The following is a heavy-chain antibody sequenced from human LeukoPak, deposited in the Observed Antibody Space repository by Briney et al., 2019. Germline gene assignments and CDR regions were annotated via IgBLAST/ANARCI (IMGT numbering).Heavy chain of an antibody. Sequence: GGSLRLPCAASGFTFSSYAMSWVRQAPGKGLEWVSAISGSGGSTYYADSVKGRFTISRDNSKNTLYLQMNSLRAEDTAVYYCAKLRYCSGATRCFDYWGQGTLVTVSS. V-gene: IGHV3-23*01. CDR1: GFTFSSYA. CDR2: ISGSGGST. CDR3: AKLRYCSGATRCFDY. J-gene: IGHJ4*02. D-gene: IGHD2-15*01.